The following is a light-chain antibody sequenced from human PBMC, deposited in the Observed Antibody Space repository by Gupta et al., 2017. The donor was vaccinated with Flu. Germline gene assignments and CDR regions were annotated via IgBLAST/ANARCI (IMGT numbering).Light chain of an antibody. CDR2: GAS. CDR3: QLYGSSPLIT. Sequence: EVVLTQSTGTLSLSPGERATLSCRASKNVNSGYLAWYQLKPGQPPRLLLYGASKRANGIPDRFSGSGSGTDFTLTITRLEPDDFAVYFCQLYGSSPLITFGPGTKVEI. V-gene: IGKV3-20*01. CDR1: KNVNSGY. J-gene: IGKJ3*01.